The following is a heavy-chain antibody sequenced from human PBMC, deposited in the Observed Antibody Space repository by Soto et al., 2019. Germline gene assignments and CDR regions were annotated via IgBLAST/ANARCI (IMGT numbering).Heavy chain of an antibody. Sequence: ASVKVSCKATGGTFSSYAISWVRQAPGQGLEWMGGIIPIFGTANYAQKFQGRVTITADESTSTAYMELSSLRSEDTAVYYCAAGGRYEVPFDYWGQGTLLTVSS. J-gene: IGHJ4*02. D-gene: IGHD3-16*01. CDR3: AAGGRYEVPFDY. CDR1: GGTFSSYA. V-gene: IGHV1-69*13. CDR2: IIPIFGTA.